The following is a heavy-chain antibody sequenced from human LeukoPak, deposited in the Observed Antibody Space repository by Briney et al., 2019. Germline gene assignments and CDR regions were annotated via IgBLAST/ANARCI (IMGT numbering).Heavy chain of an antibody. CDR2: IYYSGST. Sequence: TSETLSLTCTVSGGSISSYYWSWIRQPPGKGLEWIGYIYYSGSTNYNPSLKSRVTISVDTSKNQFSLKLSSVTAADTAVYYCATSMTRTYYFDYWGQGTLVTVSS. CDR3: ATSMTRTYYFDY. D-gene: IGHD2-2*01. V-gene: IGHV4-59*01. CDR1: GGSISSYY. J-gene: IGHJ4*02.